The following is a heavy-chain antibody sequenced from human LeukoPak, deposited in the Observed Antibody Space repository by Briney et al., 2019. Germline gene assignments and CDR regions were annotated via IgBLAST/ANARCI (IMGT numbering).Heavy chain of an antibody. Sequence: ASVKVSCKASGYTFTSYGISWVRQAPGQGLEWMGWISAYNGNTNYAQKLQGRVTMTTDTSTSTAYMELRSLRSDDTAVYYCATSTAKRDYYYYYMDVWGKGTTVTVSS. CDR2: ISAYNGNT. J-gene: IGHJ6*03. CDR1: GYTFTSYG. D-gene: IGHD4-17*01. V-gene: IGHV1-18*01. CDR3: ATSTAKRDYYYYYMDV.